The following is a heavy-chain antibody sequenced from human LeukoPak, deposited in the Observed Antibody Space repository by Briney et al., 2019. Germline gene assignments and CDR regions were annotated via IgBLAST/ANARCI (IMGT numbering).Heavy chain of an antibody. J-gene: IGHJ6*02. D-gene: IGHD6-13*01. CDR1: GYSFTSYW. Sequence: GESPKISCKGSGYSFTSYWIGWVRQMPGQGLEWMGIIYPGDSDTRYSPSFQGQVTISADKSISTAYLQWISLKASDTAMYYCARGGSTSYYYHGMDVWGQGTTVTVSS. CDR3: ARGGSTSYYYHGMDV. CDR2: IYPGDSDT. V-gene: IGHV5-51*01.